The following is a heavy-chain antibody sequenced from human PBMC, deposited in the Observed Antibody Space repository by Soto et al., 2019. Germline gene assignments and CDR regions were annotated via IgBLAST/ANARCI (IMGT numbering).Heavy chain of an antibody. Sequence: PGESLKISCKGSGYSFTKYWISWVRQMPGKGLEWMGRIDPSDSYTRYSPSFQGQVTISADKSISTAYLQWSSLRASDTAMYYCAIHSTGYEDSWGQGTLVTVSS. CDR3: AIHSTGYEDS. V-gene: IGHV5-10-1*04. CDR1: GYSFTKYW. CDR2: IDPSDSYT. J-gene: IGHJ5*02. D-gene: IGHD5-12*01.